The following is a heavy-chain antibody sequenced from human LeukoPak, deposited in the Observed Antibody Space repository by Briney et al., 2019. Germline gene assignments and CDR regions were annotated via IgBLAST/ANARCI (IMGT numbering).Heavy chain of an antibody. J-gene: IGHJ4*02. CDR2: ISGSGAST. CDR3: AKDVGKWESLHFFDY. D-gene: IGHD1-26*01. Sequence: GGSLRLSCLTSGFTFSTNAMSWVRQAPGKGLEWISGISGSGASTYYADSVTGRFTISRDNSRNTLYLQMNSLRGDDTAVYFCAKDVGKWESLHFFDYWGQGTLVTVSS. CDR1: GFTFSTNA. V-gene: IGHV3-23*01.